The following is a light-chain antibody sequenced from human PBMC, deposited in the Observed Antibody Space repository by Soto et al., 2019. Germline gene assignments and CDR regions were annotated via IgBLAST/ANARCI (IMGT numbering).Light chain of an antibody. CDR2: KAS. Sequence: DIQMTQSPSTLSASVGDRVTITCRASQRISSWLAWYQQKPGKATKLLIYKASSLESGVPSRFSGSGSGTEFTLTISSLQPDDFAPYYCQQYNSYPWTFGQGTKVEIK. V-gene: IGKV1-5*03. CDR1: QRISSW. CDR3: QQYNSYPWT. J-gene: IGKJ1*01.